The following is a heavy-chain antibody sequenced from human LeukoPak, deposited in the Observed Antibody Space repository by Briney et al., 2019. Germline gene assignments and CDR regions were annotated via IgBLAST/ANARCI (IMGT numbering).Heavy chain of an antibody. J-gene: IGHJ4*02. V-gene: IGHV1-2*06. CDR1: GYIFTAYY. D-gene: IGHD3-16*01. CDR2: INPKSGDT. CDR3: ARAGTVMLLDY. Sequence: GASVKVSCKASGYIFTAYYMHWVRQAPGQGLEWMARINPKSGDTNYAQKFQGRVSMTRDTSISTAYMELSRLRSDDTAVYFCARAGTVMLLDYWGQGTLVTVSS.